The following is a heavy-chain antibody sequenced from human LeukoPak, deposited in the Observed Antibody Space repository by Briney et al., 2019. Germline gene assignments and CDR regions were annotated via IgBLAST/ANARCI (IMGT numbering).Heavy chain of an antibody. D-gene: IGHD5-12*01. Sequence: GASVKVSCKASGYTFTVYYMHWVRQAPGQGLEWMGWINPNSGGTNYAQKFQGRVTMTRDTSISTAYMELRRLRSDDTAVYYCAMSDYEILVIDYWGQGTLVTVSS. CDR1: GYTFTVYY. J-gene: IGHJ4*02. V-gene: IGHV1-2*02. CDR3: AMSDYEILVIDY. CDR2: INPNSGGT.